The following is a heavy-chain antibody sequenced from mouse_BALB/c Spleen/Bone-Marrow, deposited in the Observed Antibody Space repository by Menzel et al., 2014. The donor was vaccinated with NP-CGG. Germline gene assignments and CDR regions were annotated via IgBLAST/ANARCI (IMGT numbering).Heavy chain of an antibody. J-gene: IGHJ1*01. Sequence: EVMLVESGPELVKPGASVKISCKASGYSFTGYYMHWVKQSHENNLDWIGYIYPYNGVSSYNQKFKGKATLTVDKSSSAAYMELRSLTSDDSAVYYCESRGEYFDVWGAGTTVTVSS. CDR2: IYPYNGVS. CDR3: ESRGEYFDV. V-gene: IGHV1-31*01. CDR1: GYSFTGYY.